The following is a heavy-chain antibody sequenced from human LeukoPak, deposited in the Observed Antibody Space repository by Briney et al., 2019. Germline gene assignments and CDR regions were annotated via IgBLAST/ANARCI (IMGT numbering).Heavy chain of an antibody. V-gene: IGHV1-69*13. CDR3: ARVCSPLLWFGELSP. D-gene: IGHD3-10*01. J-gene: IGHJ5*02. CDR1: GGTFSSYA. CDR2: IIPIFGTA. Sequence: GASVKVSCKASGGTFSSYAISWVRQAPGQGLEWMGGIIPIFGTANYAQKFQGRVTITADESTSTAYMELSSLRSEDTAVYCCARVCSPLLWFGELSPWGQGTLVTVSS.